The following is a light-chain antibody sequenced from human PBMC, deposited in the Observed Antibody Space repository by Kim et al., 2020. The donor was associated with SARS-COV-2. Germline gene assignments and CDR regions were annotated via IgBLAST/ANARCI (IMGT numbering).Light chain of an antibody. CDR1: NIVTKN. CDR3: QVWDSSTWV. J-gene: IGLJ3*02. V-gene: IGLV3-9*01. Sequence: SYDLTQPLSVSVALGQTARITCGGNNIVTKNVHWYQQKPGQAPVLVMYRDTNRPSGIPERFSGSNSGNTATLTISRAQAGDEADYYCQVWDSSTWVFGGGTKVTVL. CDR2: RDT.